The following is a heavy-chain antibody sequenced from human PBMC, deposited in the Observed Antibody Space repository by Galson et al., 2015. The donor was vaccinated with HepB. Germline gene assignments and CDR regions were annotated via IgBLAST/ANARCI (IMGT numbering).Heavy chain of an antibody. CDR2: INTNTGNP. CDR1: GYTLSNYA. CDR3: ARSSVRSNSFRRFDP. J-gene: IGHJ5*02. D-gene: IGHD6-13*01. V-gene: IGHV7-4-1*02. Sequence: SVKVSCKASGYTLSNYAMNWVRQAPGQGLEWMGWINTNTGNPTYAQGFTGRLVSSLDTSVNTAYLQISSLKAEDTAVYYCARSSVRSNSFRRFDPWGQGTLVTVSS.